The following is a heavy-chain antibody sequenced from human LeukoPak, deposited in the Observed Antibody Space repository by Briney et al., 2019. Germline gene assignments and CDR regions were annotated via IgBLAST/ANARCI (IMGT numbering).Heavy chain of an antibody. CDR1: GGSFSGYY. D-gene: IGHD3-22*01. V-gene: IGHV4-59*01. CDR2: IYYIGNT. Sequence: PSETLSLTCAVYGGSFSGYYWSWIRQPPGKGPEWIGFIYYIGNTNYNPSLKSRVTISVDTSKNQFSLKLTSVTAADTAVYYCAREADSPKGFHAVDIWGQGTMVSVSS. CDR3: AREADSPKGFHAVDI. J-gene: IGHJ3*02.